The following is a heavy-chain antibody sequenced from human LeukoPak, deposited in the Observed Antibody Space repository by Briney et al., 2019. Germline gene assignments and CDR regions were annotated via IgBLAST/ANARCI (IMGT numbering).Heavy chain of an antibody. CDR1: GFTFSSYS. J-gene: IGHJ4*02. CDR3: ARDRGRYCSSTSCYPSIGY. D-gene: IGHD2-2*01. Sequence: PGGSLTLSCAASGFTFSSYSMNWVRQAPGKGLEWVSSISSSSSYIYYADSVKGRFTISRDNAKNSLYLQMNSLRAEDTAVYYCARDRGRYCSSTSCYPSIGYWGQGALVTVPS. V-gene: IGHV3-21*01. CDR2: ISSSSSYI.